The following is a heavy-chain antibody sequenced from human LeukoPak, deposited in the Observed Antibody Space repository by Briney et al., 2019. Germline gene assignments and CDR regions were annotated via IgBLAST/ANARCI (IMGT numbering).Heavy chain of an antibody. D-gene: IGHD3-22*01. J-gene: IGHJ4*02. CDR3: ARDGYYDSSGYYY. CDR1: GYTFTGYY. Sequence: ASVKVSCKASGYTFTGYYMHWVRQAPGQGLEWMGWINPNSGGTNYAQKFQGRVTMTRDTSIGTAYMELSRLRSDDTAVYYCARDGYYDSSGYYYWGQGTLVTVSS. CDR2: INPNSGGT. V-gene: IGHV1-2*02.